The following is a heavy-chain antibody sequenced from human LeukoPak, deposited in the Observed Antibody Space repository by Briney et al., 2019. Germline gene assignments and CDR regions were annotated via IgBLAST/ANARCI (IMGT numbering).Heavy chain of an antibody. J-gene: IGHJ4*02. CDR2: IKQDGTEN. CDR3: ARSPAVPGFVSVDY. V-gene: IGHV3-7*01. Sequence: YWMSWVRQAPGKXLEWVANIKQDGTENFYVDSVKGRFTISRDNAKNSLYLEMNSLRAEDTAVYYCARSPAVPGFVSVDYWGQGTLVTVSS. CDR1: YW. D-gene: IGHD6-19*01.